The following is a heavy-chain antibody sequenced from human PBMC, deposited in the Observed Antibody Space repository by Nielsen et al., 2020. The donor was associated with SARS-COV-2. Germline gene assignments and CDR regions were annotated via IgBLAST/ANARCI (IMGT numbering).Heavy chain of an antibody. CDR2: ISYDGSNK. D-gene: IGHD5-24*01. CDR3: AKDSRRDGYNLSPFDY. J-gene: IGHJ4*02. V-gene: IGHV3-30*18. CDR1: GFTFSSYG. Sequence: GGSLRLSCAASGFTFSSYGMHWVRQAPGKGLEWVAVISYDGSNKYYADSVKGRFTISRDNSKNTLYLQMNSLRAEDTAVYYCAKDSRRDGYNLSPFDYWGQGTLVPSPQ.